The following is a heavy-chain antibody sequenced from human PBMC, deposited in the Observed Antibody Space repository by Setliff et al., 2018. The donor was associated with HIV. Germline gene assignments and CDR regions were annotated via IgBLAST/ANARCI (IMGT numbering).Heavy chain of an antibody. V-gene: IGHV4-39*01. CDR1: GGSASNSRYY. CDR3: ASRVYYYDDSATLREEGFVP. Sequence: SETLSLTCTVSGGSASNSRYYWAWIRQPPGKGLEYIGSIHYNEKTYYNPSHKSRVTISIDTSKNQFSLNLTSVTAADTAVYYCASRVYYYDDSATLREEGFVPWGQGTLVTVSS. CDR2: IHYNEKT. D-gene: IGHD3-22*01. J-gene: IGHJ5*02.